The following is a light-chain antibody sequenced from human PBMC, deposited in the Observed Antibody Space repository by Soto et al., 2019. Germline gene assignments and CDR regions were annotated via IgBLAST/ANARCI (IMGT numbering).Light chain of an antibody. J-gene: IGKJ5*01. CDR1: QNIRSS. CDR3: QQRSNWPLIT. V-gene: IGKV3-11*01. Sequence: ELVMTQSPASLSASTGERVTLSCRASQNIRSSLAWYQQKPGQAPRLLIYDASNRATGIPARFSGSGSGTDFTLTISSLEPEDFAVYYCQQRSNWPLITFGQGTRLEIK. CDR2: DAS.